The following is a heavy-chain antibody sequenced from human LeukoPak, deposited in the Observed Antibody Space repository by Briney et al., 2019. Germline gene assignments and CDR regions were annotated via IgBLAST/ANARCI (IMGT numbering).Heavy chain of an antibody. CDR2: ISYDGSNK. CDR1: GFTFSSYA. Sequence: GGSLRLSCAASGFTFSSYAMHWVRQAPGKGLEWVAVISYDGSNKYYADSVKGRFTISRDNSKNTLYLQMDSLSAEDTAVYYCAKSRGYYYEKSGPADYWGQGTLVTVSS. CDR3: AKSRGYYYEKSGPADY. V-gene: IGHV3-30-3*02. J-gene: IGHJ4*02. D-gene: IGHD3-22*01.